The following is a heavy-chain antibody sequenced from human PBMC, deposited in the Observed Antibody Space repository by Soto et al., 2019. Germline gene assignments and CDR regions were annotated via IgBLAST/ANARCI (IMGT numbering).Heavy chain of an antibody. CDR3: ARGGGRLGYCSTTSCSLNAFDI. CDR1: GYTFTSYA. CDR2: INAGNVNT. Sequence: GASVKVSCKASGYTFTSYAMHWVRQAPGQRLEWMGWINAGNVNTTYAQKLQGRVTVTTDTSTSTAYMELRSLRSDDTAVYYCARGGGRLGYCSTTSCSLNAFDIWGQGTMVTVSS. J-gene: IGHJ3*02. V-gene: IGHV1-3*01. D-gene: IGHD2-2*01.